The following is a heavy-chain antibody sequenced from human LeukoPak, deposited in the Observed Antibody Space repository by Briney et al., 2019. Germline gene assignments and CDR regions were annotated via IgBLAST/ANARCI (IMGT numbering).Heavy chain of an antibody. Sequence: PGGSLRLSCAVSGFTFNTYNMNWVRQAPGKGLEWVSSISSSSSYIYYADSVKGRFTISRDNPKNSLYLQMSSLRAEDTAVYYCAGGGQQLTLDCWGQGTLVTVSS. CDR1: GFTFNTYN. D-gene: IGHD6-13*01. J-gene: IGHJ4*02. V-gene: IGHV3-21*01. CDR2: ISSSSSYI. CDR3: AGGGQQLTLDC.